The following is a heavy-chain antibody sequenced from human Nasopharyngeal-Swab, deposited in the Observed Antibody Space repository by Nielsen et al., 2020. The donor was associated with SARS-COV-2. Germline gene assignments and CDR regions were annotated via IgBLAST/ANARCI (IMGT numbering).Heavy chain of an antibody. CDR2: IVPILGTV. CDR3: ARDQEMATAAYSD. CDR1: GGTFSSYA. J-gene: IGHJ4*02. Sequence: SVKVSCKASGGTFSSYAISWVRQAPGQGLEWMGRIVPILGTVNYAQRFQGRVTFTADESTSTAYMDLSSLRSDDTAVYYCARDQEMATAAYSDWGQGTLVTVSS. D-gene: IGHD5-24*01. V-gene: IGHV1-69*11.